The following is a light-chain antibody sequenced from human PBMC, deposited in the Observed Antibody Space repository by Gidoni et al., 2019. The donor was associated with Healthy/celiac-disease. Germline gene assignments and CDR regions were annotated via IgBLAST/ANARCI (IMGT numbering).Light chain of an antibody. J-gene: IGKJ4*01. CDR1: QSVGSY. Sequence: EIVLTQSPATLSLSPGERATLSCRASQSVGSYLTWYQQKPGQAPRLLIYDASNRATGVPARFSGSGSGTDFTLTSRSLEPEDFAVYYCQQRSNWLTFGGGTKVEIK. CDR2: DAS. CDR3: QQRSNWLT. V-gene: IGKV3-11*01.